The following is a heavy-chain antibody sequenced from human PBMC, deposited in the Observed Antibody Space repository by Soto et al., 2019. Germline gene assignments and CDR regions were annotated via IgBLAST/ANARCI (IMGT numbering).Heavy chain of an antibody. V-gene: IGHV1-69*06. CDR3: ARVHCGGDGYVLDS. CDR2: TIPMFGTA. Sequence: QVQLVHSGAELKKPGSSVKVSCKASGGTFSSYPISWVRQAPGQGLEWMGGTIPMFGTANYAQKFQGRVTITADKSMRTAYRELSLLRSEDTAVYYCARVHCGGDGYVLDSCGQGTLVTVSS. J-gene: IGHJ4*02. CDR1: GGTFSSYP. D-gene: IGHD2-21*02.